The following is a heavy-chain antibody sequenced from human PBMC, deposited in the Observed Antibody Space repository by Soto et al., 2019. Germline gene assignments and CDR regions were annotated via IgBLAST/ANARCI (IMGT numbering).Heavy chain of an antibody. Sequence: LCLTCTVSGGSISSSSYYWGWIRQPPGKGLEWIGSIYYSGSTYYNPSLKSRVTISVDTSKNQFSLKLTSVTAADTAVYYCARRSSGSYYDGMDVWRQGTTVTVSS. CDR2: IYYSGST. CDR3: ARRSSGSYYDGMDV. V-gene: IGHV4-39*01. CDR1: GGSISSSSYY. D-gene: IGHD3-22*01. J-gene: IGHJ6*02.